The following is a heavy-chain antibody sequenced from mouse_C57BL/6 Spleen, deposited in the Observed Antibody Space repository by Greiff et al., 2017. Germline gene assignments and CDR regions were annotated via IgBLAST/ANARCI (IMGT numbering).Heavy chain of an antibody. CDR1: GYTFTDYY. J-gene: IGHJ2*01. V-gene: IGHV1-26*01. Sequence: EVKLQQSGPELVKPGASVKISCKASGYTFTDYYMNWVKQSHGKSLEWIGEINPNNGGTSYNQKFKGKATLTVDKSSSTAYMELRSLTSEDSAVYYCARGDDGYLYWGQGTTLTVSS. D-gene: IGHD2-3*01. CDR2: INPNNGGT. CDR3: ARGDDGYLY.